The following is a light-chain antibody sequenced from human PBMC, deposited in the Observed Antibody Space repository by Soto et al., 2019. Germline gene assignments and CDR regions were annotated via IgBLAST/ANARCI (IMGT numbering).Light chain of an antibody. Sequence: DIQVAQSPSTLSASVGDRVTITCRASQSISTWLAWYQHKPGTAPKLLIYKASTLDRGVSSRFSGSGSETEFTLTISSLQPEDSATYYCQQYSSYSPWLFVQGTKVEI. CDR2: KAS. V-gene: IGKV1-5*03. CDR3: QQYSSYSPWL. J-gene: IGKJ1*01. CDR1: QSISTW.